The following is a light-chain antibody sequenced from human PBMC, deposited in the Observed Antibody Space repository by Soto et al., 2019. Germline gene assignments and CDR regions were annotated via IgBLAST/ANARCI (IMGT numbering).Light chain of an antibody. Sequence: IQLTQSPSSLSASVGDRVTITCRASQGINTFLAWYQQKAGKAPKLLIYAASTLQSGVPSRFSGSGSGTDFTLTISSLQSEDFATYYCQQLNSYPITFGQGTDWRL. V-gene: IGKV1-9*01. CDR2: AAS. CDR3: QQLNSYPIT. CDR1: QGINTF. J-gene: IGKJ5*01.